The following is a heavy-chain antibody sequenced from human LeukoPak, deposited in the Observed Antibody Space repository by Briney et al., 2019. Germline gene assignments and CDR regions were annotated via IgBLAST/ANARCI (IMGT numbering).Heavy chain of an antibody. J-gene: IGHJ4*02. CDR3: VISSGYYTYDY. D-gene: IGHD3-22*01. Sequence: PSETLSLTCTVSGGSISSYYWSWIRQPAGKGLEWIGRIYTSGSTNYNPSLKSRVTMSEDTSKNQFSLKLSSVTAADTAVYYCVISSGYYTYDYWGQGTLVTVSS. CDR2: IYTSGST. V-gene: IGHV4-4*07. CDR1: GGSISSYY.